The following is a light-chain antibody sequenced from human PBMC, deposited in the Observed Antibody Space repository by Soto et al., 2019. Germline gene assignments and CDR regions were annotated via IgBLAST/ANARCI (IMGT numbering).Light chain of an antibody. CDR3: QQYGSSPWT. J-gene: IGKJ1*01. V-gene: IGKV3-20*01. CDR2: GAS. Sequence: DIVLTQSPGTLSLSPGERATLSCRASQSVSNTYLAWYQQKPGQAPRLLIYGASSRATGIPDRFSGSGSGADFILSISRLEPEDFAVYYCQQYGSSPWTFGQGTKVDIK. CDR1: QSVSNTY.